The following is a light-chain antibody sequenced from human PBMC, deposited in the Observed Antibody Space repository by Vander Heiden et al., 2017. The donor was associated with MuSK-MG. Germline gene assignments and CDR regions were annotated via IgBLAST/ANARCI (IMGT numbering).Light chain of an antibody. Sequence: EIVLTQSPGTLSLSPGERATLSCRASQSVSSSYLAWYQQKPGQAPRLLIYGASSRATGIPDRFSGSGSGTDFTLTISRLEPEDFAVYYWQQDGSSCTFGQGTKLEIK. CDR1: QSVSSSY. J-gene: IGKJ2*02. CDR2: GAS. CDR3: QQDGSSCT. V-gene: IGKV3-20*01.